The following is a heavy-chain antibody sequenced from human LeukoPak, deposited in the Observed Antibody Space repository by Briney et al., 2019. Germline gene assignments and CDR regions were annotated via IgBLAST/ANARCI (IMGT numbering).Heavy chain of an antibody. CDR2: ISSNGGST. CDR1: GFTFSSYA. CDR3: ATHLWLQDAFDI. V-gene: IGHV3-64*01. Sequence: PGGSLRLSCAASGFTFSSYAMHWVRQAPGKGLEYVSAISSNGGSTYYANSVKGRFTISRDNSKNMLYLQMGSLRAEDMAVYYCATHLWLQDAFDIWGQGTMVTVSS. D-gene: IGHD2-21*01. J-gene: IGHJ3*02.